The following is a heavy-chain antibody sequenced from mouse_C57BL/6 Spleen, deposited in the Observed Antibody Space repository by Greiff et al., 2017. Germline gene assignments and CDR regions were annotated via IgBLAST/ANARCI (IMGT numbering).Heavy chain of an antibody. CDR1: GYTFTSYW. Sequence: QVQLQQPGTELVKPGASVKLSCKASGYTFTSYWMHWVKQRPGQGLEWIGNINPSNGGTNYNEKFKSKATLTVDKSSSTAYMQLSSLTSEDSAVYYCERRGIYDGSYYYAMDYWGQGTSVTVSS. J-gene: IGHJ4*01. CDR2: INPSNGGT. D-gene: IGHD2-3*01. V-gene: IGHV1-53*01. CDR3: ERRGIYDGSYYYAMDY.